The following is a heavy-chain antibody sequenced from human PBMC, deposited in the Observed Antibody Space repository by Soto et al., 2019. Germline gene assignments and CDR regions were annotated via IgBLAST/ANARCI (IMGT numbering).Heavy chain of an antibody. J-gene: IGHJ5*02. CDR3: ARHQGIVYYFLTGYYREGWFDP. Sequence: SETLSLTCTVSGGSIISSSYYWGWIRQPPGKGLEWIGSIYYSGSTYYNPSLKSRVTISVDTSKNQFSLKLSSVTAADTAVYYCARHQGIVYYFLTGYYREGWFDPWGQGTLVTVSS. D-gene: IGHD3-9*01. CDR1: GGSIISSSYY. V-gene: IGHV4-39*01. CDR2: IYYSGST.